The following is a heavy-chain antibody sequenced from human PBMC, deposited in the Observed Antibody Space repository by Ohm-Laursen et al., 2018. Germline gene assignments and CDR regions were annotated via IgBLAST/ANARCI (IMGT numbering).Heavy chain of an antibody. CDR1: GFTFKNYW. CDR3: ARDDI. Sequence: GSLRLSCTAPGFTFKNYWMTWVRQAPGKGLEWVGNMNQDGSRIQYVDSVKGRFTISRDNAKNSFYLQMNSLRVEDTAVYYCARDDIWGQGTMIIVSS. V-gene: IGHV3-7*01. CDR2: MNQDGSRI. J-gene: IGHJ3*02.